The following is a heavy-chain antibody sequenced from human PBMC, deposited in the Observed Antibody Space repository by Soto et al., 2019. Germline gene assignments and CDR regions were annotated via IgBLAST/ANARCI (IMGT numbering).Heavy chain of an antibody. Sequence: SETLSLTCAVSGGSISSGGYPWSWIRQPPGKGLEWIGYIYHTGSTYYNPSLRSRATISVDRSKNQFSLKLSSVTAADTAVYYCARESYYDNSGYYNLFDSWGQGTLVTVSS. CDR2: IYHTGST. D-gene: IGHD3-22*01. J-gene: IGHJ5*01. CDR3: ARESYYDNSGYYNLFDS. CDR1: GGSISSGGYP. V-gene: IGHV4-30-2*01.